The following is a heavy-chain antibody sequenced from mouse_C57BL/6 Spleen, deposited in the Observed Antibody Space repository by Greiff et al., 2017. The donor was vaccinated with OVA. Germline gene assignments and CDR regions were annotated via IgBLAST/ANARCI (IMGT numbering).Heavy chain of an antibody. CDR2: IYPGDGDT. D-gene: IGHD1-1*01. CDR3: ARSTVVADYAMDY. V-gene: IGHV1-82*01. Sequence: QVQLQQSGPELVKPGASVKISCKASGYAFSSSWMNWVKQRPGKGLEWIGRIYPGDGDTNYNGKFKGKATLTADKSSSTAYMQLSSLTSEDSAVYFCARSTVVADYAMDYWGQGTSVTVSS. CDR1: GYAFSSSW. J-gene: IGHJ4*01.